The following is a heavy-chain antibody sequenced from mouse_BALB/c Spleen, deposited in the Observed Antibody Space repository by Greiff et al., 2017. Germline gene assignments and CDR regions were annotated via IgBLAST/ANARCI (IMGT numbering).Heavy chain of an antibody. J-gene: IGHJ2*01. CDR1: GYTFTSYW. Sequence: VQLQQSGTVLARPGASVKMSCKASGYTFTSYWMHWVKQRPGQGLEWIGAIYPGNSDTSYNQKFKGKAILTAVTSTSTAYMELSSLTNEDSAIYYCTRGGVYYDYDLGFDYGGQGTTLTVSS. CDR2: IYPGNSDT. V-gene: IGHV1-5*01. CDR3: TRGGVYYDYDLGFDY. D-gene: IGHD2-4*01.